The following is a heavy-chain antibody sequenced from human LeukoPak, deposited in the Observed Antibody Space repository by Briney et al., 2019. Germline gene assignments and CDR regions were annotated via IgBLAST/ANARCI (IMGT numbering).Heavy chain of an antibody. CDR1: GFTFSTYT. J-gene: IGHJ5*02. V-gene: IGHV3-21*01. CDR3: ARDNVAWNDVHWFDP. CDR2: ISSSGTYI. D-gene: IGHD1-1*01. Sequence: KPGGSLRLSCAASGFTFSTYTMNWVRQAPGKGLEWVSSISSSGTYIFYADSVKGRFTISRDNAKNSLYLQMSSLRAEDTAMYYRARDNVAWNDVHWFDPWGQGTLVTVSS.